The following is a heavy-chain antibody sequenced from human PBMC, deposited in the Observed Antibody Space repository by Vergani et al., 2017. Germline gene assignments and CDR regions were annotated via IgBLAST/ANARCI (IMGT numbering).Heavy chain of an antibody. J-gene: IGHJ6*03. D-gene: IGHD4-23*01. V-gene: IGHV3-74*01. CDR3: ARGGWKLLDYFYYMGV. Sequence: VQLVESGGGLVQPGGSLRLSCTASGFTFSNYWMQWVRQAPGKGLMWVSRINSDGDSTSYADSVKGRLTISRDNDKNTLYLQMDGRRAEDTAVYYCARGGWKLLDYFYYMGVWGKGTTVTVSS. CDR2: INSDGDST. CDR1: GFTFSNYW.